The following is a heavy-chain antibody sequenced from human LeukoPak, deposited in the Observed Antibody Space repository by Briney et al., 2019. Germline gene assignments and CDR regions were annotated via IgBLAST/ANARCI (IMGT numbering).Heavy chain of an antibody. J-gene: IGHJ6*03. V-gene: IGHV1-8*03. Sequence: ASVKVSCKASGYTFTSYDINWVRQATGQGLEWMGWMNPNSGNTGYAQKFQGRVTITRNTSISTAYMELSSLRSEDTAVYYCARGGSYYDFWSGYYTMDYYYYYYMDVWGKGTTVTVSS. CDR3: ARGGSYYDFWSGYYTMDYYYYYYMDV. D-gene: IGHD3-3*01. CDR1: GYTFTSYD. CDR2: MNPNSGNT.